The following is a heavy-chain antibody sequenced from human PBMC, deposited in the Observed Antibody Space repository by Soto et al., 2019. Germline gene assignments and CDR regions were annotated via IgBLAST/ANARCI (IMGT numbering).Heavy chain of an antibody. CDR1: GGTFSSYA. D-gene: IGHD5-18*01. CDR3: AGDTAMSPGGMDV. J-gene: IGHJ6*02. Sequence: SVKVSCKASGGTFSSYAISWVRQAPGQGLEWMGGIIPIFGTANYAQKFQGRVTITADESTSTAYMELSSLRSEDTAVYYCAGDTAMSPGGMDVWGQGTTVTVSS. V-gene: IGHV1-69*13. CDR2: IIPIFGTA.